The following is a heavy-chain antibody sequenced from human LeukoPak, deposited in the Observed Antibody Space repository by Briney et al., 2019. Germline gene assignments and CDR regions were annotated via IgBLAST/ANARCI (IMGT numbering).Heavy chain of an antibody. CDR1: GGSISSYY. Sequence: KSSETLSLTCTVSGGSISSYYWSWIRQPPGKGLEWIGYIYYSGSTNYNPSLKSRVTISVDTSKNQFSLKLSSVTAADTAVYYCARHQSKRVPAAERGYYFDYWGQGTLVTVSS. CDR3: ARHQSKRVPAAERGYYFDY. J-gene: IGHJ4*02. V-gene: IGHV4-59*08. CDR2: IYYSGST. D-gene: IGHD2-2*01.